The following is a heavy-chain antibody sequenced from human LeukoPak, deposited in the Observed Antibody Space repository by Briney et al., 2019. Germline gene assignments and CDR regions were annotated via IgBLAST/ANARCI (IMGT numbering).Heavy chain of an antibody. CDR3: AAAAPGTDWLDP. CDR1: GFAFTYNG. D-gene: IGHD6-13*01. Sequence: GGSLRLSCAASGFAFTYNGMNWVRQAPGKGLEWVSSISSSSAYIYYADSVKGRFTISRDNAENSLYLQMNSLRAEDTAVYYCAAAAPGTDWLDPWGQGTLVTVSS. CDR2: ISSSSAYI. V-gene: IGHV3-21*01. J-gene: IGHJ5*02.